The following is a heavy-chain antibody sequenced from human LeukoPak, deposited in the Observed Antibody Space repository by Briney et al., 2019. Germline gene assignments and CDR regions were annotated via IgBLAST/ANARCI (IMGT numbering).Heavy chain of an antibody. CDR3: ARDHSRDYDYVWGSYRYGAFDI. V-gene: IGHV4-38-2*02. J-gene: IGHJ3*02. CDR1: GYSISSGYY. D-gene: IGHD3-16*02. CDR2: IYHSGST. Sequence: SETLSLTCTVSGYSISSGYYWGWIRQPPGKGLEWIGSIYHSGSTYYNPSLKSRVTISVDTSKNQFSLKLSSVTAADTAVYYCARDHSRDYDYVWGSYRYGAFDIWGQGTMVTVSS.